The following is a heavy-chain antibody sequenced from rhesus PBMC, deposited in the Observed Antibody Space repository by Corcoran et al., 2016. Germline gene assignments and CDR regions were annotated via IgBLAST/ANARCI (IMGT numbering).Heavy chain of an antibody. J-gene: IGHJ4*01. CDR3: ASATWDFGY. V-gene: IGHV4S14*01. Sequence: QVQLQESGPGLVKPSETLSLTCAVSGGSISGYYYWSWIRQPPGKGLEWIGSIYGSGGSNYLNPALKSRVTLSVDTSKNQFSLKLSSVTAADTAVYYCASATWDFGYWGQGVLVTVSS. CDR2: IYGSGGSN. CDR1: GGSISGYYY. D-gene: IGHD1-38*01.